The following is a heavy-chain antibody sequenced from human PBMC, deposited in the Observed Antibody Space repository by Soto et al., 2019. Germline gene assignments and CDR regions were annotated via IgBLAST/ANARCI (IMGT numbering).Heavy chain of an antibody. Sequence: EVQLVESGGGLVQHGRSLRLSCAASGFTLDDYAMHWVRQAPGKGLEWVSGISWNSGSIGYADSVKGRFTISRDNAKNSLYLQMNSLRAEDTDLYYCAKDMGYGSGSDYYYYMDVWGKGTTVTVSS. CDR2: ISWNSGSI. J-gene: IGHJ6*03. D-gene: IGHD3-10*01. V-gene: IGHV3-9*01. CDR1: GFTLDDYA. CDR3: AKDMGYGSGSDYYYYMDV.